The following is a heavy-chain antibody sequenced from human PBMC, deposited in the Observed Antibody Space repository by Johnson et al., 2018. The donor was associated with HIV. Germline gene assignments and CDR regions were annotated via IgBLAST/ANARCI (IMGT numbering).Heavy chain of an antibody. CDR3: ARVNEDLLYAFDI. J-gene: IGHJ3*02. V-gene: IGHV3-30*02. D-gene: IGHD1-1*01. CDR2: IRYDGRNK. CDR1: GFTFSSYG. Sequence: QVQLVESGGGVVQPGGSLRLSCAASGFTFSSYGMHWVRQAPGKGLQWVAFIRYDGRNKYYVDSVTGRFTISRDNAKNSLYLQMNSLRAEDTAVYYCARVNEDLLYAFDIWGQGTMVTVSS.